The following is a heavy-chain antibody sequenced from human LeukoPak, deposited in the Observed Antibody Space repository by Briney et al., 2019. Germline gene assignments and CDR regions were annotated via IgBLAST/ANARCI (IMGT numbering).Heavy chain of an antibody. V-gene: IGHV3-30*02. CDR3: ATGYSSGWYLAG. CDR1: GFTFSSYG. Sequence: GGSLRLSCAASGFTFSSYGMHWVRQAPGKGLEWVAFIRYDGSNKYYADSVKGRFTISRDNSKNTLYLQMNSLRAEDTAVYYCATGYSSGWYLAGWGQGTPVTVSS. D-gene: IGHD6-19*01. CDR2: IRYDGSNK. J-gene: IGHJ4*02.